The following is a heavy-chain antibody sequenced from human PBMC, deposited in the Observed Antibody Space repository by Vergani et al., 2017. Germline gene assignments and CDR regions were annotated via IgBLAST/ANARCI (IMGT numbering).Heavy chain of an antibody. V-gene: IGHV1-18*04. Sequence: QVQLVQSGAEVKKPGASVRVSCKASGYTFTSYYMHWVRQAPGQGLEWMGWISAYNGNTNYAQKLQGRVTMTTDTSTSTAYMELRSLRSDDTAVYYCARGNYVWGSYRRAFDIWGQGTMVTVSS. CDR2: ISAYNGNT. CDR1: GYTFTSYY. CDR3: ARGNYVWGSYRRAFDI. J-gene: IGHJ3*02. D-gene: IGHD3-16*02.